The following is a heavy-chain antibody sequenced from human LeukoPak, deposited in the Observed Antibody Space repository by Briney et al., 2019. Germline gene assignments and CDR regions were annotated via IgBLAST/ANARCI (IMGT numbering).Heavy chain of an antibody. CDR2: INHSGST. V-gene: IGHV4-34*01. CDR3: AREARGELPSDY. J-gene: IGHJ4*02. CDR1: GGSFSGYY. Sequence: SETLSLTCAVYGGSFSGYYWSWIRQPPGKGLEWIGEINHSGSTNYNPSLKSRVTISVDTSKNQFSLKLSSVTAADTAVYYCAREARGELPSDYWGQGTLVTVSS. D-gene: IGHD1-7*01.